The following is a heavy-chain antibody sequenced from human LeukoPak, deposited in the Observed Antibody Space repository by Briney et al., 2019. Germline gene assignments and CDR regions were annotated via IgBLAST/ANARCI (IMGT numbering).Heavy chain of an antibody. CDR3: ARVAGSYSIRPFDF. J-gene: IGHJ4*02. CDR2: IRISDGYT. CDR1: GFTFENYA. D-gene: IGHD1-26*01. Sequence: GGSLRLSCVASGFTFENYAMTWVRQAPGKGLEWVSAIRISDGYTYYADSVQGRFIISRDISQNTVSLHMNTLTGDDAALYYCARVAGSYSIRPFDFWGQGTVVIVSS. V-gene: IGHV3-23*01.